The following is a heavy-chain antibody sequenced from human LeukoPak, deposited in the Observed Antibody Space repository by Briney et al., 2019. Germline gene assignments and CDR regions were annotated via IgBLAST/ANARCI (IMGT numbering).Heavy chain of an antibody. D-gene: IGHD3-16*01. CDR3: ASSSWGRDY. Sequence: PSETLSLTCAVYGGSFSGYYWSWIRQPPGKGLEWIGEINHSGSTNYNPSLKSRVTISVDTSKNQFSLKLSSVTAADTAVYYCASSSWGRDYRGQGTLVTVSS. V-gene: IGHV4-34*01. J-gene: IGHJ4*02. CDR2: INHSGST. CDR1: GGSFSGYY.